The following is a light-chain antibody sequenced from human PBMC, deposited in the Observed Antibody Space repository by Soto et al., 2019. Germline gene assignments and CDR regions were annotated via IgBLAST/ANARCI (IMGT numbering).Light chain of an antibody. CDR2: DVN. CDR1: SSDVGRYNH. Sequence: QSALTQPPSPSGSPGQAVTISCTGTSSDVGRYNHVSWYQQHPAKAPKLIIFDVNKRPSGVPDRFSGSKSGNTASLTVSGLQAEDEADYFCSAYAGSIYVFGSGTKVTV. V-gene: IGLV2-8*01. J-gene: IGLJ1*01. CDR3: SAYAGSIYV.